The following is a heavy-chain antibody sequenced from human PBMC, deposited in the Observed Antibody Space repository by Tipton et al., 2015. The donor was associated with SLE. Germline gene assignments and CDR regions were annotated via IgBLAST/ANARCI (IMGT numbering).Heavy chain of an antibody. CDR1: GFTFSTYA. CDR2: ISGSGGST. Sequence: SLRLSCAASGFTFSTYAMSWVRQAPGKGLEWVSVISGSGGSTYYADSVKGRFTISRDNSKNTLYLQMNSLRAEDTAVYYCAKKVRSSGYYYSDYWGLGILVTVSS. CDR3: AKKVRSSGYYYSDY. D-gene: IGHD3-3*01. V-gene: IGHV3-23*01. J-gene: IGHJ4*02.